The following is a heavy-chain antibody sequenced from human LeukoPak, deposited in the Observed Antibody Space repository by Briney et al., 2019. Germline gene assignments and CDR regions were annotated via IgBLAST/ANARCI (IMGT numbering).Heavy chain of an antibody. CDR1: AFTFSNYG. V-gene: IGHV3-30*18. CDR3: AKDISGGDCPDY. CDR2: ISCGGSDK. D-gene: IGHD2-21*02. Sequence: PGRSLRLSCAASAFTFSNYGMHWVRQAPGKGLEWVAVISCGGSDKYYADSVKGRFTISRDNSKNTVDLQMKSLRAEDTAVYYCAKDISGGDCPDYWGQGTPVTVSS. J-gene: IGHJ4*02.